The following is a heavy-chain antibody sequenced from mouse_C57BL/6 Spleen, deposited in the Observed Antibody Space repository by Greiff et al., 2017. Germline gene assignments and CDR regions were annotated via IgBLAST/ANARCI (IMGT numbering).Heavy chain of an antibody. CDR2: IYPGSGST. J-gene: IGHJ3*01. V-gene: IGHV1-55*01. CDR1: GYTFTSYW. Sequence: VQLQQPGAELVKPGASVKMSCKASGYTFTSYWITWVKQRPGQGLEWIGDIYPGSGSTNYNEKFKSKATLTVDTSSSTAYMQLSSLTSEDSAVYYCARSGEDYYGSSPLAYWGQGTLVTVSA. CDR3: ARSGEDYYGSSPLAY. D-gene: IGHD1-1*01.